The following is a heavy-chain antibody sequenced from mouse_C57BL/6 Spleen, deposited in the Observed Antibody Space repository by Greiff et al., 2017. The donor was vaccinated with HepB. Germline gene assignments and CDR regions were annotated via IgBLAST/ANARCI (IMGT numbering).Heavy chain of an antibody. CDR2: IHPNSGST. Sequence: QVQLQQPGAELVKPGASVKLSCKASGYTFTSYWMHWVKQRPGQGLEWIGMIHPNSGSTNYNEKFKSKATLTVDKSSSTAYMQLSSLTSEDSAVYYGARPHDYPAWFAYWGQGTLVTVSA. V-gene: IGHV1-64*01. CDR3: ARPHDYPAWFAY. J-gene: IGHJ3*01. D-gene: IGHD2-4*01. CDR1: GYTFTSYW.